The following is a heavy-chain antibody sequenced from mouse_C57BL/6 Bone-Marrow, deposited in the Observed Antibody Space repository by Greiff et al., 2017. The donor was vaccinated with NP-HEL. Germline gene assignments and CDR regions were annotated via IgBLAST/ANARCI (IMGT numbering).Heavy chain of an antibody. D-gene: IGHD1-1*01. V-gene: IGHV5-15*01. CDR1: GFTFSDYG. CDR2: ISNLAYSI. Sequence: EVKLMESGGGLVQPGGSLKLSCAASGFTFSDYGMAWVRQAPRKGPEWVAFISNLAYSIYYADTVTGRFTISRENAKNTLYLEMSSLMSEDTAMYYCARLGNYYYVRSWYFDVWGTGTTVTVSS. J-gene: IGHJ1*03. CDR3: ARLGNYYYVRSWYFDV.